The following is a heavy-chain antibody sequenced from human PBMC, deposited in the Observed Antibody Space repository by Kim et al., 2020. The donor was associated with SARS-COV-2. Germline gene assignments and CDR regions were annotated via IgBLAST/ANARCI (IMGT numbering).Heavy chain of an antibody. V-gene: IGHV3-30*04. D-gene: IGHD3-9*01. Sequence: GGSLRLSCAASGFTFSSYAMHWVRQAPGKGLEWVAVISYDGSNKYYADSVKGRFTISRDNSKNTLYLQMNSLRAEDTAVYYCARGSAYDILTGYWSFDYWGQGTLVTVSS. J-gene: IGHJ4*02. CDR2: ISYDGSNK. CDR3: ARGSAYDILTGYWSFDY. CDR1: GFTFSSYA.